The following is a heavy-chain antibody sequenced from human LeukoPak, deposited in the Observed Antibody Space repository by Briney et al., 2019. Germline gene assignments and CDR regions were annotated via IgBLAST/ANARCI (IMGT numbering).Heavy chain of an antibody. CDR2: IIPIFGIA. CDR1: GGTFSSYA. D-gene: IGHD1-26*01. J-gene: IGHJ4*02. V-gene: IGHV1-69*04. CDR3: ARGILPFVGATPLGFDY. Sequence: SVKVSCKASGGTFSSYAISWVRQAPGQGLEGMGRIIPIFGIANYAQKFQGRVTITADKSTSTAYMELSSLRSEDTAVYYCARGILPFVGATPLGFDYWGQGTLVTVSS.